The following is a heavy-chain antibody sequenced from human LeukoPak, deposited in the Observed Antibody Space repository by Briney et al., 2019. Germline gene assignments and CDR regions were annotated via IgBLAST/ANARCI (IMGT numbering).Heavy chain of an antibody. CDR2: ISGSGGST. V-gene: IGHV3-23*01. CDR1: GFTFSSYA. CDR3: AKASGFPPYYYYGMDV. J-gene: IGHJ6*02. Sequence: PGGSLGLSCAASGFTFSSYAMSWVRQAPGKGLEWVSAISGSGGSTYYADSVKGRFTISRDNSKNTLYLQMNSLRAEDTAVYYCAKASGFPPYYYYGMDVWGQGTTVTVSS. D-gene: IGHD3-10*01.